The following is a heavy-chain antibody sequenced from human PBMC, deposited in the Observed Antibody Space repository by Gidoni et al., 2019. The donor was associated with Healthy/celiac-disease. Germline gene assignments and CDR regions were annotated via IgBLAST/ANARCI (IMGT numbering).Heavy chain of an antibody. CDR3: AKDALKYYYDSSGGVFDY. J-gene: IGHJ4*02. Sequence: QVQLVASGGGVVQPGRSMRLSCADSGVTFSSYGMHWVRQAPGKGLEWVAVISYDGSNKYYADSVKGRFTISRDNSKNTLYRQMNSLRAEDTAVYYCAKDALKYYYDSSGGVFDYWGQGTLVTVSS. CDR2: ISYDGSNK. V-gene: IGHV3-30*18. D-gene: IGHD3-22*01. CDR1: GVTFSSYG.